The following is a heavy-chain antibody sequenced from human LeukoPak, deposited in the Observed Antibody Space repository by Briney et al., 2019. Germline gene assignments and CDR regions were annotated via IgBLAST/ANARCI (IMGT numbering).Heavy chain of an antibody. Sequence: GGSLRLSCAASGFTFSSYSMNWVRQAPGKGLEWVSSISSSSSYIYYADSVKGRFTISRDNAKNSLYLQMNSPRAEDTAVYYCATGSARSREGNDYWGQGTLVTVSS. CDR2: ISSSSSYI. D-gene: IGHD6-6*01. V-gene: IGHV3-21*01. CDR1: GFTFSSYS. CDR3: ATGSARSREGNDY. J-gene: IGHJ4*02.